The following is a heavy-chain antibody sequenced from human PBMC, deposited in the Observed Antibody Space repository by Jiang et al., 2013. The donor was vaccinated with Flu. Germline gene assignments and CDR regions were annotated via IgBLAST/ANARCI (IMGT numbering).Heavy chain of an antibody. D-gene: IGHD2-2*01. CDR3: ARGWDSTSRYYYSYGMDV. CDR1: Y. Sequence: YWSWIRQSPGNGDWSGLGMVYYTGITNYNPYPSKSRVTISADTSKNQFSLKVSSVTAADTAVYYCARGWDSTSRYYYSYGMDVWGQGTTVTVSS. J-gene: IGHJ6*02. V-gene: IGHV4-59*01. CDR2: VYYTGIT.